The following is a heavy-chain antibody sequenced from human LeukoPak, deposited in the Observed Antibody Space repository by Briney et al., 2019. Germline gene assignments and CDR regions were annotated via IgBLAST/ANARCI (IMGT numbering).Heavy chain of an antibody. Sequence: PGGSLRLSCAASGFTFSSYAMSWVRQAPGKGLEWVSAISGSGGSTYYADSVKGRFTISRDNAKNSLYLQMNSLRAEDTAVYYCARGGSIAVAGDFHYWGQGTLVTVSS. D-gene: IGHD6-19*01. CDR3: ARGGSIAVAGDFHY. V-gene: IGHV3-23*01. CDR2: ISGSGGST. CDR1: GFTFSSYA. J-gene: IGHJ4*02.